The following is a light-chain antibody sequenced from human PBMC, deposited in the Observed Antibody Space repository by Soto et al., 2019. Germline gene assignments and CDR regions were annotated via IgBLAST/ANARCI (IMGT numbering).Light chain of an antibody. CDR3: CSSANHGLGV. J-gene: IGLJ3*02. Sequence: QSALTQPASVSGSPGQSITISCAGTSSDVGSYNLVSWYQQQPGKVPKLIIYEVTKRPSGVSDRFSGSKSGNTASLTISGLQAEDEADYYCCSSANHGLGVFGGGTQLTVL. CDR1: SSDVGSYNL. V-gene: IGLV2-23*02. CDR2: EVT.